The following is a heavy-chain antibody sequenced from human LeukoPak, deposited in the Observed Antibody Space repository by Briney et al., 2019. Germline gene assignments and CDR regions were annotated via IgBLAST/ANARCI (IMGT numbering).Heavy chain of an antibody. CDR2: ISGSGGST. Sequence: PGGSLRLSCAASGFTFSSYAMSWVRQAPGKGLEWVSAISGSGGSTYYADSAKGRFTISRDNSKNTLYLRMNSLRAEDTAVYYCAKETSYYYYMDVWGKGTTVTVSS. CDR3: AKETSYYYYMDV. V-gene: IGHV3-23*01. CDR1: GFTFSSYA. J-gene: IGHJ6*03.